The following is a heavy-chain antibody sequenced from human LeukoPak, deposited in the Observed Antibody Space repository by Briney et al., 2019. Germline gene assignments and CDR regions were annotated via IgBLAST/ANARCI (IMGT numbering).Heavy chain of an antibody. D-gene: IGHD5-18*01. J-gene: IGHJ6*03. CDR1: GFTFSSYW. CDR3: AKGTATFYYYYMDV. CDR2: INSDGSST. V-gene: IGHV3-74*01. Sequence: GGSLRLSRAASGFTFSSYWMHWVRQAPGKGLVWVSRINSDGSSTSYADSVKGRFTISRDNSKNTLYLQMNSLRAEDTAVYYCAKGTATFYYYYMDVWGKGTTVTISS.